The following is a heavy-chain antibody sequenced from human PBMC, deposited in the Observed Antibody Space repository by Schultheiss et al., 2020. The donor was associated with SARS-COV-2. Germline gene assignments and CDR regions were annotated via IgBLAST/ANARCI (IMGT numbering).Heavy chain of an antibody. CDR2: ISSSSSYI. CDR3: ARPARVGPVAGTPHLYY. V-gene: IGHV3-21*04. D-gene: IGHD6-19*01. J-gene: IGHJ4*02. Sequence: GGSLRLSCAASGFTFSTYSMNWVRQAPGKGLEWVSSISSSSSYIYYADSVKGRFTISRDNAKNSLYLQMKTLRAEDTAVYYCARPARVGPVAGTPHLYYWGQGTLVTVSS. CDR1: GFTFSTYS.